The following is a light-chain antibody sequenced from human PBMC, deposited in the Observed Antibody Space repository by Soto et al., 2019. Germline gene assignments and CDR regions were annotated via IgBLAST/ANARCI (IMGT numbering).Light chain of an antibody. V-gene: IGKV3-15*01. CDR3: KQYDNWRPTWT. Sequence: EIVMTQSPATLSVSPGERATLSCRASQSVSSNLAWYQQKPGQAPRLLIYGASTRATGIPARFSGSGSGTEFTLTISGLQSEDFAVYYCKQYDNWRPTWTFGQGTKVDI. J-gene: IGKJ1*01. CDR1: QSVSSN. CDR2: GAS.